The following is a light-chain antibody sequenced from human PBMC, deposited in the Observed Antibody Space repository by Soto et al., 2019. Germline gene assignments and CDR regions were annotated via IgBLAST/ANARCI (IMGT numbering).Light chain of an antibody. CDR1: SPNIGNNY. CDR2: TDN. J-gene: IGLJ3*02. V-gene: IGLV1-47*01. CDR3: AAWDDSLTSVV. Sequence: QAVVTQPTSASGTPGQSVTISCSGSSPNIGNNYVYWYQQFPGAAPKLLIYTDNQRPSGVPDRFSGSKSGTSASLAISGLRSEDEADYHCAAWDDSLTSVVFGGGTKLTVL.